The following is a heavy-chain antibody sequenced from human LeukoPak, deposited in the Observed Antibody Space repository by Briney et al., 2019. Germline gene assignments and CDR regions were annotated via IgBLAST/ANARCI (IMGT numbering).Heavy chain of an antibody. J-gene: IGHJ4*02. CDR1: GYTFTGYY. V-gene: IGHV1-2*04. CDR3: ARAYYYDSSGFLDY. CDR2: INPNSGGT. Sequence: GASVKVSCKASGYTFTGYYMHWVRQAPGQGLEWMGWINPNSGGTNYAQKFQGWVTMTRDTSISTAYMELSRLRSDDTAVYYCARAYYYDSSGFLDYWGQGTLVTVSS. D-gene: IGHD3-22*01.